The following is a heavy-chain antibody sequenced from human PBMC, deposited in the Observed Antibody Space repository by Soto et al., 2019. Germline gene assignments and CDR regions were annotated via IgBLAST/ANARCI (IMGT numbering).Heavy chain of an antibody. J-gene: IGHJ4*02. D-gene: IGHD2-15*01. CDR1: GGSISSGSYY. CDR2: VFYSGIT. Sequence: SETLSLTCTVSGGSISSGSYYWAWIRQSPGKGLEWIGSVFYSGITYYSPSLKSRVTISADTSKNLFSLDLRSATAADTAVYYCARRVQWCLNSYFDSWGLGTLVTVSS. V-gene: IGHV4-39*01. CDR3: ARRVQWCLNSYFDS.